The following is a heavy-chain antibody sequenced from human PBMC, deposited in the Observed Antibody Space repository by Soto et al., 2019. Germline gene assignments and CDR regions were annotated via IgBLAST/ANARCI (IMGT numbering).Heavy chain of an antibody. D-gene: IGHD3-9*01. CDR3: AKEGRHYDILTGYYPQGYFDY. J-gene: IGHJ4*02. V-gene: IGHV3-30*18. CDR2: ISYDGSNK. Sequence: GSLRLSCAASGFTFSSYGMHWVRQAPGKGLEWVAVISYDGSNKYYADSVKGRFTISRDNSKNTLYLQINSLRAEDTAVYYCAKEGRHYDILTGYYPQGYFDYWGQGTLVTVSS. CDR1: GFTFSSYG.